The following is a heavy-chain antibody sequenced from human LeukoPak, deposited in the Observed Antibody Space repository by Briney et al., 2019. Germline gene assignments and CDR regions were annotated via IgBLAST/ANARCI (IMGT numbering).Heavy chain of an antibody. CDR1: GFTFSSYC. V-gene: IGHV3-74*01. J-gene: IGHJ4*02. CDR2: INSDGSST. D-gene: IGHD1-1*01. CDR3: ARDVGDWNDDDY. Sequence: PGGSLRLSCAASGFTFSSYCMHWVRQAPGKGLVWVSRINSDGSSTSYADSVKGRFTISRDNAKNTLYLQMNSLRAEDTAVYYCARDVGDWNDDDYWGQGTLVTVSS.